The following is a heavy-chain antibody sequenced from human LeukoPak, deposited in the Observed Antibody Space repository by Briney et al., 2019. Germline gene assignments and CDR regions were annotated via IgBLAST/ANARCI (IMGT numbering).Heavy chain of an antibody. J-gene: IGHJ5*02. D-gene: IGHD4-23*01. CDR1: GGSFSGYY. CDR2: ITHSGST. V-gene: IGHV4-34*01. CDR3: ARGIFYGGRNQYIWFDL. Sequence: PSETLSLTCGVYGGSFSGYYWTWIRQPPGKGLEWIGEITHSGSTEYSTSLKSRVTISLDTSKSQFSLRLTSVTAADTAVYYCARGIFYGGRNQYIWFDLWGQGTLVTVSS.